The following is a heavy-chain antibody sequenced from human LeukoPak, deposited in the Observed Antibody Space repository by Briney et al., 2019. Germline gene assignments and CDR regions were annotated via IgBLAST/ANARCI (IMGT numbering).Heavy chain of an antibody. Sequence: GGSLRLSRAASGFTFSSYAMSWVRQAPGKGLEWVSAISGSGGRTYYADSVKGRFTISRDNSMDTLYLQMNSLRAEDTAVYYCAKVLYDFWSGYYYSPFDYWGQGTLVTVSS. CDR1: GFTFSSYA. V-gene: IGHV3-23*01. D-gene: IGHD3-3*01. CDR3: AKVLYDFWSGYYYSPFDY. J-gene: IGHJ4*02. CDR2: ISGSGGRT.